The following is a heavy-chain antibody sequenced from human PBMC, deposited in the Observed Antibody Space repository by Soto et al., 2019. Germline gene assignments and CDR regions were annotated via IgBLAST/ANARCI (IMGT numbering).Heavy chain of an antibody. D-gene: IGHD6-19*01. CDR2: ISSTSTYT. CDR1: GFTFRSYA. V-gene: IGHV3-21*01. J-gene: IGHJ4*02. Sequence: VGSLRLSCAASGFTFRSYAMNWVRQTQEKGLEWVSSISSTSTYTHYADSVKGRFTISRDNANNSLFLQMNSLRAEDTAIYYCARDLALAGNYWGQGALVTVSS. CDR3: ARDLALAGNY.